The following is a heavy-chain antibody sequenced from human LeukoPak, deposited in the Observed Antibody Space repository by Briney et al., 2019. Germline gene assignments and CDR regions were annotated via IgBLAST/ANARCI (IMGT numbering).Heavy chain of an antibody. CDR3: ARDLTMVRGIIDY. Sequence: GGSLRLSCAASGFTFSRYSMNWVRKAPGKGLEWVSYISSSSSTIYYADSVKGRFTISRDNAKNSLYLQMNSLRAEDTAVYYCARDLTMVRGIIDYWGLGTLVTVSS. CDR2: ISSSSSTI. D-gene: IGHD3-10*01. V-gene: IGHV3-48*04. CDR1: GFTFSRYS. J-gene: IGHJ4*02.